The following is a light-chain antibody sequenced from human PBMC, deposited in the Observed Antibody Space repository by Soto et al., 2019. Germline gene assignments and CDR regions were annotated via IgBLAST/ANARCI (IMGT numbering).Light chain of an antibody. CDR1: SSDVGGYNA. CDR3: NSFRVSHLYV. V-gene: IGLV2-14*01. J-gene: IGLJ1*01. CDR2: EVT. Sequence: QSVLTQPASVSGSPGQTITLSCTGTSSDVGGYNAVSWYQHHPGKAPKLIIYEVTHRPSGVSDRFSASKSGNTASLTISGLQADDEADYYCNSFRVSHLYVFGTGTKVTVL.